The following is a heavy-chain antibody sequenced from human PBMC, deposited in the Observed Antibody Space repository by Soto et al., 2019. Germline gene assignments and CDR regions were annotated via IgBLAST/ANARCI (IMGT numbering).Heavy chain of an antibody. V-gene: IGHV4-4*07. Sequence: SETLSLTCTVSGGSISGYYWSWTRQPAGKGLEWIGRIYSSGTTKYNPSLKSRVTVSVDTSKKQFSLKLSSVTAADTAVYYCARDRVVQNYGSGFYGMEVWGQRTTVPVS. D-gene: IGHD3-10*01. CDR2: IYSSGTT. CDR1: GGSISGYY. J-gene: IGHJ6*02. CDR3: ARDRVVQNYGSGFYGMEV.